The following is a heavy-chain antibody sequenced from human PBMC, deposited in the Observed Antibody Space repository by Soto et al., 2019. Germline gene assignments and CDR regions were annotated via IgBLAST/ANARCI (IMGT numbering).Heavy chain of an antibody. CDR1: GGSISSYY. J-gene: IGHJ3*02. CDR3: ARGPSTTYAFDI. Sequence: XTLSLPCTVSGGSISSYYWSWIRQPPGKGLELIGYIYYSGSTNYNPSLKSRVTISVDTSKNQFSLKLSSLTAADTAVYYCARGPSTTYAFDIWGQGTMGTVSS. V-gene: IGHV4-59*01. CDR2: IYYSGST. D-gene: IGHD2-2*01.